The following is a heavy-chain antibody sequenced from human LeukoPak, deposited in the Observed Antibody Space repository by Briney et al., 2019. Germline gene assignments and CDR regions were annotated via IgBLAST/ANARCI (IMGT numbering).Heavy chain of an antibody. CDR1: GFTFRNYG. J-gene: IGHJ5*02. CDR2: IRHDGTNT. D-gene: IGHD2-2*01. V-gene: IGHV3-30*02. CDR3: AKTRFVPAAGT. Sequence: GGSLRLSCAASGFTFRNYGMNWVRQAPGKGLEWVAFIRHDGTNTYYGDSVKGRFTISRDNSKNTLYLQMNSLRAEDTAVYYCAKTRFVPAAGTWGQGTLVTVSS.